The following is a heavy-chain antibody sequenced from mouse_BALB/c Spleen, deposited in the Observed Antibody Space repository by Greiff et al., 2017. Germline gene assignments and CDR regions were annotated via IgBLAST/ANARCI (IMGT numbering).Heavy chain of an antibody. Sequence: EVMLVESGGGLVQPGGSLKLSCAASGFTFSSYTMSWVRQTPEKRLEWVAYISNGGGSTYYPDTVKGRFTISRDNAKNTLYLQMSSLRSEDTAMYYCARDDGSYYFDYWGQGTTLTVSS. J-gene: IGHJ2*01. CDR2: ISNGGGST. D-gene: IGHD2-3*01. V-gene: IGHV5-12-2*01. CDR3: ARDDGSYYFDY. CDR1: GFTFSSYT.